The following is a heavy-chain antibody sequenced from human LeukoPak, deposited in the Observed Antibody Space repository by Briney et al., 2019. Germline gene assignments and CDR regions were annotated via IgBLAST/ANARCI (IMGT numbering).Heavy chain of an antibody. CDR3: ARPLRGVRGVMGY. J-gene: IGHJ4*02. Sequence: SETLSLTCAVYGGSFSGYYWSWIRQPPGKGLEWIGEINHSGSTNYNPSLKSRVTISVDTSKNQFSLKLSSVTAADTAVYYCARPLRGVRGVMGYWGQGTLVTVSS. CDR2: INHSGST. V-gene: IGHV4-34*01. CDR1: GGSFSGYY. D-gene: IGHD3-10*01.